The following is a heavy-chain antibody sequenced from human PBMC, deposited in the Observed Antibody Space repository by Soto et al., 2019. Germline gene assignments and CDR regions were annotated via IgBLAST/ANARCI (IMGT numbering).Heavy chain of an antibody. D-gene: IGHD3-22*01. CDR1: GFTLGDHY. CDR2: TRNKAKSYTR. J-gene: IGHJ4*02. Sequence: EVQLVESGGGLVQPGGSLRLSCAASGFTLGDHYMDWVRQTPGKGLEWVGRTRNKAKSYTREYAASVEGRFTISRDDSRNSMYLEMNTLKTEDTAVYYCARAPLSSSSGHYYIDYWGQGTLVTVSS. V-gene: IGHV3-72*01. CDR3: ARAPLSSSSGHYYIDY.